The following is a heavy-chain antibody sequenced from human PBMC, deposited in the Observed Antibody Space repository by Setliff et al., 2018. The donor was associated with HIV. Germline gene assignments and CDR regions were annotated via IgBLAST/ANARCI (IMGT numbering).Heavy chain of an antibody. J-gene: IGHJ5*02. Sequence: ASVKVSCKSSGYSFTSYGVSWVRQAPGQGLEWMGWISAYNVNTNYAQKLQGRVTMTTDTSTSTAYMELRSLRSDDTAVYYCARGTTPLGWFDPWGQGTLVTVSS. V-gene: IGHV1-18*01. CDR3: ARGTTPLGWFDP. D-gene: IGHD2-2*01. CDR1: GYSFTSYG. CDR2: ISAYNVNT.